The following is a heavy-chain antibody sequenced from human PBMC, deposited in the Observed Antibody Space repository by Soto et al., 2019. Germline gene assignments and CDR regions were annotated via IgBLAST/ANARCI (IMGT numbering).Heavy chain of an antibody. CDR3: ARRSRDWNYFEWFDP. J-gene: IGHJ5*02. CDR1: GYAFTSYA. D-gene: IGHD1-7*01. CDR2: INAGNGNT. Sequence: ASVKVSCKACGYAFTSYAMHWVRQAPGQRLEWMGWINAGNGNTKYSQKFQGRVTITRDTSASTAYMELSSLRSEDTAVYYCARRSRDWNYFEWFDPWGQGTLVTVAS. V-gene: IGHV1-3*01.